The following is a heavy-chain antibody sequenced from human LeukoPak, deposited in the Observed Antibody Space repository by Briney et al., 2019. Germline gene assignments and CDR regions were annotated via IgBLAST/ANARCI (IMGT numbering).Heavy chain of an antibody. CDR3: ARSFIDYGAMPWALDI. CDR2: INPNRGGT. D-gene: IGHD4-17*01. CDR1: GYTFTGYY. V-gene: IGHV1-2*02. J-gene: IGHJ3*02. Sequence: ASVKVSCKASGYTFTGYYMHWVRQAPGQGLEWMGWINPNRGGTNHAQKFQGRVTMARDTSISTANMELSRLTSDDTAAYFCARSFIDYGAMPWALDIWGQGTMVTVSS.